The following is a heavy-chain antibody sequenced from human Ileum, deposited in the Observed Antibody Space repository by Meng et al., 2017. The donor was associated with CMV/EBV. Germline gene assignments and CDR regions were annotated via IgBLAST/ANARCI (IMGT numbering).Heavy chain of an antibody. V-gene: IGHV4-39*07. J-gene: IGHJ4*02. CDR2: IYYRGTT. Sequence: ESGPGLVKSSESLSLTCTVSSGSISRSSQYWGWFRQPPGKGLGWVGSIYYRGTTYYNPSLESRVTISIDTSNNQFSLKLSSVTAADTAVYYCARDFPYGEYAFDYWGQGTLVTVSS. CDR1: SGSISRSSQY. CDR3: ARDFPYGEYAFDY. D-gene: IGHD4-17*01.